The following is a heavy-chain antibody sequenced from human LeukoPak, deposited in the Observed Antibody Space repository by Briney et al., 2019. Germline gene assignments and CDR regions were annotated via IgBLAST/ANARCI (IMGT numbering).Heavy chain of an antibody. CDR3: ARSRWFGVCLFDY. J-gene: IGHJ4*02. CDR2: ISSSSNTI. CDR1: GFSFSSYN. V-gene: IGHV3-48*02. Sequence: GESLTLSCSASGFSFSSYNMNWVRQAPGKGLDWVSYISSSSNTIYYADSVKGRITISRDNAKHSLFLQMNSLRDEGTADYYCARSRWFGVCLFDYWGQGTLVTVSS. D-gene: IGHD3-10*01.